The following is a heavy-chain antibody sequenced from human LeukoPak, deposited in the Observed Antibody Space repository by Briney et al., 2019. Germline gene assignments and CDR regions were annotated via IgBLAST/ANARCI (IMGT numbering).Heavy chain of an antibody. V-gene: IGHV1-69*06. D-gene: IGHD5-18*01. Sequence: SVKVSCKASGGTFSSYAISWLRQAPGQGLEWMGGIIPIFGTANYAQKFQGRVTITADKSTSTAYMEPSSLRSEDTAVYYCARKRMDTAMVSYYYYGMDVWGKGTTVTVSS. J-gene: IGHJ6*04. CDR3: ARKRMDTAMVSYYYYGMDV. CDR2: IIPIFGTA. CDR1: GGTFSSYA.